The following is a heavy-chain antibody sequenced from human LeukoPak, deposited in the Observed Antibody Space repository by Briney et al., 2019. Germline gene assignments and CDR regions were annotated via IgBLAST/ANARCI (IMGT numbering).Heavy chain of an antibody. Sequence: PSETLSLTCTVSGGSISSYYWSWIRQPPGEGLEWIGRIYTSGSTNHNPSLKSRVTMSVDTSKNQFSLKLSSVTAADAAVYYCARGVGDARSFHFDYWGQGTLVTVSS. CDR3: ARGVGDARSFHFDY. CDR2: IYTSGST. D-gene: IGHD2-15*01. CDR1: GGSISSYY. J-gene: IGHJ4*02. V-gene: IGHV4-4*07.